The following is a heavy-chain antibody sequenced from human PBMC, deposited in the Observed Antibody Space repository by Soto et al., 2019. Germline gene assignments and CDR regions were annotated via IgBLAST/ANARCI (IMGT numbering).Heavy chain of an antibody. CDR2: IYYSGST. D-gene: IGHD3-16*02. CDR3: ARRLYYDYIWGSYRFSSWFDP. Sequence: QLQLQESGPGLVKPSETLSLTCTVSGGSISSSSYYWGWIRQPPGKGLEWIGSIYYSGSTYYNPSLKSRVTISVDTSKNQFSLKLSSVTAADTAVYYCARRLYYDYIWGSYRFSSWFDPWGQGTLVTVSS. V-gene: IGHV4-39*01. CDR1: GGSISSSSYY. J-gene: IGHJ5*02.